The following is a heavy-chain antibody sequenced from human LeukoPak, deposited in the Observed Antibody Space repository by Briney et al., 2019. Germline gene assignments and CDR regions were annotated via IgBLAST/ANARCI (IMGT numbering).Heavy chain of an antibody. J-gene: IGHJ1*01. D-gene: IGHD2-15*01. V-gene: IGHV4-59*01. Sequence: SETLSLTCTVSGGSISSYYWSWIRQPPGKGLDWIGYIYYSGTTNYNPSLKSRVTISVDTSKNQFSLKLSFVTAADTAVYYCAREDYCSGGSCYSGYFQHWGQGTLVTVSS. CDR1: GGSISSYY. CDR3: AREDYCSGGSCYSGYFQH. CDR2: IYYSGTT.